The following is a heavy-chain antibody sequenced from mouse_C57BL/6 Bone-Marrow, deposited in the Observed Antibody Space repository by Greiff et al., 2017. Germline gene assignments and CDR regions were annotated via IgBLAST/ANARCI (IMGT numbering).Heavy chain of an antibody. V-gene: IGHV1-81*01. D-gene: IGHD1-1*01. CDR1: GYTFTSYG. J-gene: IGHJ4*01. CDR3: ARQRLRKRGYAMDY. CDR2: IYPRSGNT. Sequence: VKLQESGAELARPGASVKLSCKASGYTFTSYGISWVKQRTGQGLEWLGEIYPRSGNTYYNEKFKGKATLTADKSSSTAYMELRSLTSEDSAVYFCARQRLRKRGYAMDYWGQGTSVTVSS.